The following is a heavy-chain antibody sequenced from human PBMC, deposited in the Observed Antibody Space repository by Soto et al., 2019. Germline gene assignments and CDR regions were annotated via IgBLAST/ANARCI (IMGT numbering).Heavy chain of an antibody. V-gene: IGHV1-18*01. CDR2: ISAYNGNT. J-gene: IGHJ4*02. CDR3: AMTFGYRSEIDY. CDR1: GYTFTSYG. Sequence: QVQLVQSGAEVKKPGASVKVSCKASGYTFTSYGISWVRQAPGQGLEWMGWISAYNGNTNYAQKLQGRVTMTTDTSTLTTYMQLRILSAADTAVYYCAMTFGYRSEIDYWGQGTLVTVSS. D-gene: IGHD5-18*01.